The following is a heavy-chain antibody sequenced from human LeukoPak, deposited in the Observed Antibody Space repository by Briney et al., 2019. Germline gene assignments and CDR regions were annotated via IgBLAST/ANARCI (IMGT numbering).Heavy chain of an antibody. J-gene: IGHJ6*03. Sequence: GGSLRLSCAASGFTFSSYWMSWVRQAPGKGREWVANIKQDGSEKYYVDSVKGRFTISRENAKNSLYLQMNSLRAEDTAVYYCARPPSAYYYYMDVWGKGTTVTVSS. CDR3: ARPPSAYYYYMDV. D-gene: IGHD2-15*01. V-gene: IGHV3-7*01. CDR1: GFTFSSYW. CDR2: IKQDGSEK.